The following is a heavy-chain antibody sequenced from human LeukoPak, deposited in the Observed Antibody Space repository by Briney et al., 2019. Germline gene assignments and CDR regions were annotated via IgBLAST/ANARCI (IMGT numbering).Heavy chain of an antibody. CDR1: GFTFSSYE. CDR3: ARGPSGYHNT. J-gene: IGHJ4*02. CDR2: ISSSGRYI. D-gene: IGHD5-12*01. Sequence: GGSLRLSCAASGFTFSSYEMDWVRQAPGKGLEWVAHISSSGRYIDYADSVKGRITISRDNAKNTLYLQMNSLRAEDTAVYYCARGPSGYHNTGGQGTLVTVSS. V-gene: IGHV3-48*03.